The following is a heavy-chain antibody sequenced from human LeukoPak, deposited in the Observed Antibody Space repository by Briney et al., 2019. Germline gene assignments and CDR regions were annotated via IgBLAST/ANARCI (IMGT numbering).Heavy chain of an antibody. V-gene: IGHV3-21*01. CDR1: GFTFSSYS. Sequence: GGSLRLSCAASGFTFSSYSMNWVRQAPGKGLEWVSSISSSSSYIYYADSVKGRFTISRDNAKNSLYPQMNSLRAEDTAVYYCAREVTMVRGVGAFDIWGQGTVVTVSS. CDR3: AREVTMVRGVGAFDI. D-gene: IGHD3-10*01. CDR2: ISSSSSYI. J-gene: IGHJ3*02.